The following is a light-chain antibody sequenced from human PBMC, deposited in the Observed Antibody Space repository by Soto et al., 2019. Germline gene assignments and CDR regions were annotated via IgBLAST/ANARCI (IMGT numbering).Light chain of an antibody. CDR2: KAS. V-gene: IGKV1-5*03. Sequence: DIPMTQSHSTLSASVGDRVTVTCRASQSISSWLAWYQQKAGQAPKLLIYKASALESGVPSRFSGSGSGTEFTITVSSLEPEDFATYYCQHYNTYPWTFGQGTKVEIK. CDR3: QHYNTYPWT. CDR1: QSISSW. J-gene: IGKJ1*01.